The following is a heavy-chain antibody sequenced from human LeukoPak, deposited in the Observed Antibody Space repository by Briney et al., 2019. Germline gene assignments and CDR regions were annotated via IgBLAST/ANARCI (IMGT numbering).Heavy chain of an antibody. D-gene: IGHD3-10*01. CDR2: IYYSGST. CDR1: GGSISSSTYY. V-gene: IGHV4-39*07. J-gene: IGHJ3*02. CDR3: ARALLLWFGDHAFDI. Sequence: PSETLSLTCTVSGGSISSSTYYWGWIRQPPGKGLEWIGSIYYSGSTYYNPSLKSRVTISVDTSKNQFSLKLSSVTAADTAVYYCARALLLWFGDHAFDIWGQGTMVTVSS.